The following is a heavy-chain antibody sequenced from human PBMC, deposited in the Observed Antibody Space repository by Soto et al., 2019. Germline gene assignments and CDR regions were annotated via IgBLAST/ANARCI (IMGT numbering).Heavy chain of an antibody. CDR3: ARGRSFSTNMDY. Sequence: EVQLVESGGGLVKPGGCLRLSCAASGFTFSTYSMNWVRQAPGKGLEWVSSISSSGASRSYEDSVKGRFTISRDNAKSSLYLQMDSLRAGETAVYYCARGRSFSTNMDYWGQGNLVTVSS. D-gene: IGHD2-15*01. V-gene: IGHV3-21*01. CDR1: GFTFSTYS. CDR2: ISSSGASR. J-gene: IGHJ4*02.